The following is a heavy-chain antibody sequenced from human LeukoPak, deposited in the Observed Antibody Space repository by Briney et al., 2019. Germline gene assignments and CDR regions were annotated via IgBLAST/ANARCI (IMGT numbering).Heavy chain of an antibody. D-gene: IGHD3-22*01. CDR1: GFTLSSYH. CDR3: ARAQYYSDSTGYYYLHY. Sequence: GGSLRLSCVGSGFTLSSYHMNWVRQAPGKGLEWVSYISSSSSTIYYADSVKGRFTISRDNAKNSLYLQTNSLRAEDTAVYYCARAQYYSDSTGYYYLHYWGQGTLVTVSS. V-gene: IGHV3-48*01. CDR2: ISSSSSTI. J-gene: IGHJ4*02.